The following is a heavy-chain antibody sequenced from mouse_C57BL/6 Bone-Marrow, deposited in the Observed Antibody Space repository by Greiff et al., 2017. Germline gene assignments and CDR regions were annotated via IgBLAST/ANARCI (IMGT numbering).Heavy chain of an antibody. CDR1: GYAFSSYW. J-gene: IGHJ3*01. V-gene: IGHV1-80*01. CDR3: ARDNYGVGPWFAY. Sequence: VQLQQSGAELVKPGASVKISCKASGYAFSSYWMNWVKQRPGKGLEWIGQIYPGDGDTNYNGKVKGKATLTADTSSSTAYMQGSSLTSEGSAVSFCARDNYGVGPWFAYWGQGTLVTVSA. D-gene: IGHD1-1*01. CDR2: IYPGDGDT.